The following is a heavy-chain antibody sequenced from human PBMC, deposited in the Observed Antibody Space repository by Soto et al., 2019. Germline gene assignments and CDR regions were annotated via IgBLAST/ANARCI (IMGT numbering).Heavy chain of an antibody. J-gene: IGHJ6*03. CDR3: AKSPFLEWQGDYYYYMDV. Sequence: GGSLRLSCAASGFTFSSYAMSWVRQAPGKGLEWVSAISGSGGSTYYADSVKGRFTISRDNSKNTLYLQMNSLRAEDTAVYYCAKSPFLEWQGDYYYYMDVWGKGTTVTVSS. CDR2: ISGSGGST. V-gene: IGHV3-23*01. D-gene: IGHD3-3*02. CDR1: GFTFSSYA.